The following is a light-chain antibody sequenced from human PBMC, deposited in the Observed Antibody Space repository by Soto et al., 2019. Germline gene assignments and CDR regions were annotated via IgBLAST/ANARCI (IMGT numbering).Light chain of an antibody. J-gene: IGKJ5*01. CDR1: QSLSSSY. CDR3: QQYGGSMT. CDR2: DAS. V-gene: IGKV3-20*01. Sequence: EIVLTQSPGTLSLSPVDTATLSCRASQSLSSSYLAWYQQRPGQAPRLLIYDASSRATGIPDRFSGSGSGTDFTLTITRLDPEDFAVYYCQQYGGSMTFGQGTRLEIE.